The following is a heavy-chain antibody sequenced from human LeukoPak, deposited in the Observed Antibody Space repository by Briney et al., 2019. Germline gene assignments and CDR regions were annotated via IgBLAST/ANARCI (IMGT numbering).Heavy chain of an antibody. J-gene: IGHJ4*02. CDR1: GFTFNNYA. CDR3: AKDHSQNFDY. Sequence: PGGSLRLSCAASGFTFNNYAMNWVRQAPGKGLEWVSGISASGSVKYYADSVKGRFTISRDNSKNTLYVQMNSLRPEDTAVYYCAKDHSQNFDYWGQGTLVTVSS. D-gene: IGHD5-18*01. V-gene: IGHV3-23*01. CDR2: ISASGSVK.